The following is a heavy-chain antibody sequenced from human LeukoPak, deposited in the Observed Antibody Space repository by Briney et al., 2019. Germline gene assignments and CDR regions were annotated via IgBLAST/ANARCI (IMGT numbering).Heavy chain of an antibody. V-gene: IGHV3-7*03. J-gene: IGHJ4*02. CDR2: IKQDGSEK. Sequence: GGSLRLSCAASGFTFSSYWMSWVRQAPGKGLEWVANIKQDGSEKYYVDSVKGRFTISRDNAKNSLYLQMNSLRAEDTAVYYCASPYSSGWYHYWGQGTLVTVSS. CDR3: ASPYSSGWYHY. CDR1: GFTFSSYW. D-gene: IGHD6-19*01.